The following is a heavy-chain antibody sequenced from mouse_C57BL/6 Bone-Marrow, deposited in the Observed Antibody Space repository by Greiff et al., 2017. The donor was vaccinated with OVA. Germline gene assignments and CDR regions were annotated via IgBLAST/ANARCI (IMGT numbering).Heavy chain of an antibody. CDR2: IYPRSGNT. D-gene: IGHD2-1*01. J-gene: IGHJ4*01. CDR3: ARNYYGNYGGYYAMDY. V-gene: IGHV1-81*01. CDR1: GYTFTSYG. Sequence: QVQLQQSGAELARPGASVKLSCKASGYTFTSYGISWVKQRTGQGLEWIGEIYPRSGNTYYNEKFKGKATLTADKSSSTAYMELRSLTSEDSAVYFCARNYYGNYGGYYAMDYWGQGTSVTVSS.